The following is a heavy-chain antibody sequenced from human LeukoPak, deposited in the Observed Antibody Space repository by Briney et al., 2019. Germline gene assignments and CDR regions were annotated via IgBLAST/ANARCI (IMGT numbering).Heavy chain of an antibody. V-gene: IGHV4-39*01. CDR3: ARGVASNYVRTIDY. D-gene: IGHD4-11*01. Sequence: SETLSLTCTVSGGSISSSSYYWGWIRQPPGKGLEWIGSIYYSGSTYYNPSLKSRVTISVDTSKNQFSLKLSSVTAADTAVYYCARGVASNYVRTIDYWGQGTLVTVSS. CDR2: IYYSGST. CDR1: GGSISSSSYY. J-gene: IGHJ4*02.